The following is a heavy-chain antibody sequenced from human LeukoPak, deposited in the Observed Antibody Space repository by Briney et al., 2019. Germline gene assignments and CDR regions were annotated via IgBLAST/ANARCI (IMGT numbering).Heavy chain of an antibody. V-gene: IGHV3-30*02. D-gene: IGHD5-18*01. Sequence: PGGSLRLSCAASGFTFSSYGMHWVRQAPGKGLEWVSFIRCDGSNKYYADSVKGRFTISRDNSKNTLYLQMNSLRAEDTAVYYCAKERDTDMVTIDYWGQATLVTASS. J-gene: IGHJ4*02. CDR3: AKERDTDMVTIDY. CDR1: GFTFSSYG. CDR2: IRCDGSNK.